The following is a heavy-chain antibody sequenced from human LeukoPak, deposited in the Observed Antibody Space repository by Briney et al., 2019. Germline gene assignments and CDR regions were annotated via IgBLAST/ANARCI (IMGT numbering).Heavy chain of an antibody. J-gene: IGHJ3*02. D-gene: IGHD3-16*01. CDR3: ARLVWGGGSLDAFDI. CDR2: IRSDSIYM. CDR1: GFTFSSFS. V-gene: IGHV3-21*01. Sequence: GGSLRLSCVASGFTFSSFSMNWVRQAPGHGLEGVSCIRSDSIYMSYAESVKSRFTSPRDNAKNSLCLHMNSLRAEDTAVYYCARLVWGGGSLDAFDIWGQGTMVTVSS.